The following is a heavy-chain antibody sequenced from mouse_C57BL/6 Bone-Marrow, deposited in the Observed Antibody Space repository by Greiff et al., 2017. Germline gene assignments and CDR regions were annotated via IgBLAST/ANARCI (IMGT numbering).Heavy chain of an antibody. CDR3: AREVLRVAMDY. V-gene: IGHV1-64*01. J-gene: IGHJ4*01. CDR1: GYTFTSYW. Sequence: VQLQQPGAELVKPGASVKLSCKASGYTFTSYWMHWVKQRPGQGLEWIGMINPNSGSTNYNEKFKSKATLTVDKSSSTAYMQLSSQTSEDSAVYYCAREVLRVAMDYWGQGTSVTVSS. CDR2: INPNSGST. D-gene: IGHD1-1*01.